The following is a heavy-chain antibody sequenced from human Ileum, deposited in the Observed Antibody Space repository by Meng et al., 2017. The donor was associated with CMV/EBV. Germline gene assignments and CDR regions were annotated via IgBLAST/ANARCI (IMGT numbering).Heavy chain of an antibody. J-gene: IGHJ6*02. V-gene: IGHV1-2*02. CDR3: ARDRVTSSEDHFHGMDV. Sequence: ASVKVSCKASGYTFTGYYLHWVRQAPGQGLEWMGWINPNSGDTKYAQKFQGRVTMTRDTSISTAYMELSSLRSDDTAVYYCARDRVTSSEDHFHGMDVWGQGNTVNGAS. D-gene: IGHD2-21*02. CDR1: GYTFTGYY. CDR2: INPNSGDT.